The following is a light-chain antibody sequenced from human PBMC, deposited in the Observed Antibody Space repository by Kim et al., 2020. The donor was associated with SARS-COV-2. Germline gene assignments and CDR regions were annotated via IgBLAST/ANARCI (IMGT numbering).Light chain of an antibody. Sequence: QSALTQPASVSGSPGQSITISCTGTSSDVGGYNYVSWYQQHPGKAPKLMIYDVSKRPSGVSNRFSGSKSGNTASLTISGLQAEDESDYYCSSYTSSITWVFGGGTTLTVL. CDR1: SSDVGGYNY. CDR2: DVS. CDR3: SSYTSSITWV. J-gene: IGLJ3*02. V-gene: IGLV2-14*01.